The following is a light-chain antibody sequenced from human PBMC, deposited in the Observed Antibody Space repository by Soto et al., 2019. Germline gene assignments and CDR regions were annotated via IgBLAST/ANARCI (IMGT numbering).Light chain of an antibody. J-gene: IGKJ2*01. Sequence: DIVMTQSQDSLAVFLGERATINCKSSQSVFYSSNNKNYLAWYQHKAGQPPKLLIYWASTRESGVPDRFSGSGSGTDFTLTISSLQAEDVAVYYCQQYYTTPPYTFGQGTKLEIK. CDR2: WAS. V-gene: IGKV4-1*01. CDR3: QQYYTTPPYT. CDR1: QSVFYSSNNKNY.